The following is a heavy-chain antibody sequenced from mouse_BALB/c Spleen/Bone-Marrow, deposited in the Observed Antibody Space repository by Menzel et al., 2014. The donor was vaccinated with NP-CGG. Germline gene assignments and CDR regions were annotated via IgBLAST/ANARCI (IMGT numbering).Heavy chain of an antibody. CDR1: GYSFTTYW. CDR2: INPSNGRT. CDR3: ARYDGPAWFAY. J-gene: IGHJ3*01. Sequence: QVQLQQPGAELVKPGASVRLSCKASGYSFTTYWIRWVKQRPGQGLEWIGEINPSNGRTNYNEKFKSKATLTVDKSSSTAYMQLSSLTSEDSAIYYCARYDGPAWFAYWGQGTLVTVSA. D-gene: IGHD2-3*01. V-gene: IGHV1S81*02.